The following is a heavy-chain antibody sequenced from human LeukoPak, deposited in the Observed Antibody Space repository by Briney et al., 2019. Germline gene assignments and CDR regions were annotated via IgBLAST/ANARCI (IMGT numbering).Heavy chain of an antibody. D-gene: IGHD5-18*01. V-gene: IGHV1-69*13. CDR2: IIPIFGTA. Sequence: ASMKVSCKASGGTFSSYAISWVRQAPGQGLEWMGGIIPIFGTANYAQKFQGRVTITADESTSTAYMELSSLRSEDTAVYYCARSQQRGYSYGRLDYWGQGTLVTVSS. CDR3: ARSQQRGYSYGRLDY. J-gene: IGHJ4*02. CDR1: GGTFSSYA.